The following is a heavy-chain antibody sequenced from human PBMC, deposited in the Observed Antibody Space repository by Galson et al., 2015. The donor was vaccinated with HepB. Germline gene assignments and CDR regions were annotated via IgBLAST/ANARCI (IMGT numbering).Heavy chain of an antibody. CDR1: GFTFSNYP. Sequence: SLRLSCAASGFTFSNYPMNWVRQAPGKGLEWVSYISSSISPIYYEDSVKGRFTISRDNAKISLYLQMNSLRAEDTAVYYCAREPNYDISSYYFDYWGQGTLVTVSS. J-gene: IGHJ4*02. CDR2: ISSSISPI. CDR3: AREPNYDISSYYFDY. D-gene: IGHD3-22*01. V-gene: IGHV3-48*01.